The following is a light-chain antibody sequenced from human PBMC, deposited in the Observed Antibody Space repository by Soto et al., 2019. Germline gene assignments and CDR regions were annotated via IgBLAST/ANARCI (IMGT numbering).Light chain of an antibody. CDR1: SSDVGGYNY. CDR3: QSYDNSLRGWV. CDR2: DVN. V-gene: IGLV2-11*01. Sequence: QSVLTQPRSVSGSPGQSVTISCTGTSSDVGGYNYVSWYQQHPGKAPKLMIYDVNKRPSGVPDRFSASKSGTSASLAITGLQTEDEAHYYCQSYDNSLRGWVFGGGTKLTVL. J-gene: IGLJ3*02.